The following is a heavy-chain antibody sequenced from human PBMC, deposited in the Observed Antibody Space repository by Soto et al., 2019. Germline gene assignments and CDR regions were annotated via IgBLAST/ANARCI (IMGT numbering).Heavy chain of an antibody. CDR2: ISYDGSNK. CDR1: GLTFSSYG. D-gene: IGHD6-25*01. J-gene: IGHJ6*02. V-gene: IGHV3-30*18. Sequence: QVQLVESGGGVVQPGRSLRLSCAASGLTFSSYGMHWVRQGPGEGLEWVAVISYDGSNKYYADSVKGRFTISRDNSKNTLYLQMNSLRDEDTAVYYCAKDRRPNYYYGMDVWGQGTTVTVSS. CDR3: AKDRRPNYYYGMDV.